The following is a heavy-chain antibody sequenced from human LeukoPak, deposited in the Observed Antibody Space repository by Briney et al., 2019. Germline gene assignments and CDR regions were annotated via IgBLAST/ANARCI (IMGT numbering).Heavy chain of an antibody. CDR2: INPHSGGT. J-gene: IGHJ4*02. CDR1: GYTFTGYY. CDR3: ARDSDRY. V-gene: IGHV1-2*02. Sequence: GSSVNVSCKASGYTFTGYYMHWVRLAPGQGLEWMGWINPHSGGTNYAQKFQGRVTMTRDTSISTAYMELSRLRSDDTAVYYCARDSDRYWGQGTLVTVSS.